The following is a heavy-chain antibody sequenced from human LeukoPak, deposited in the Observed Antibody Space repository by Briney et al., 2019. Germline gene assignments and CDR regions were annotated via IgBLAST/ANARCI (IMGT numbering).Heavy chain of an antibody. CDR2: IKQDGSEK. D-gene: IGHD6-13*01. CDR3: ARTSSSWYEWFDP. CDR1: GFTFSSYW. Sequence: PGGSLRLSCAASGFTFSSYWMSWVRQAPGKGLEWVANIKQDGSEKYYVDSVKGRFTISRDNAKNSLYLQMNSLRAEDTAVYYCARTSSSWYEWFDPWGQGTLVTVSS. J-gene: IGHJ5*02. V-gene: IGHV3-7*01.